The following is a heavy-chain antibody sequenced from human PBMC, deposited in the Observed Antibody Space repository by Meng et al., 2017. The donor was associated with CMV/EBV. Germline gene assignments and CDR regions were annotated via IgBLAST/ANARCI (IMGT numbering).Heavy chain of an antibody. CDR2: IYHSGST. CDR1: GYSISSGYY. D-gene: IGHD7-27*01. J-gene: IGHJ4*02. Sequence: ESLKISCTVSGYSISSGYYWGWIRQPPGKGLGWIGSIYHSGSTYYNPSLKSRVTISVDTSKNQFSLKLSSVTAADTAVYYCATENFSPGDHRLFDYWGQGTLVTVSS. CDR3: ATENFSPGDHRLFDY. V-gene: IGHV4-38-2*02.